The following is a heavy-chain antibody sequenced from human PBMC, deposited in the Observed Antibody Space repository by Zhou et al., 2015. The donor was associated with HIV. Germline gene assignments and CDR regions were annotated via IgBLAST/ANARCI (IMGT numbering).Heavy chain of an antibody. Sequence: QVQLVESGGAVVRPGVSVRLSCAASGFSFKDFAMSWVRQAPGKGPEWVTSIHPDSSKKYYGDFVKGRFTVSRDNSKSVLYLQIHAARSDDTAVYYCARFGPGRIQYMDVWGKGTTVTVSS. D-gene: IGHD5-18*01. V-gene: IGHV3-30*02. CDR1: GFSFKDFA. CDR3: ARFGPGRIQYMDV. CDR2: IHPDSSKK. J-gene: IGHJ6*03.